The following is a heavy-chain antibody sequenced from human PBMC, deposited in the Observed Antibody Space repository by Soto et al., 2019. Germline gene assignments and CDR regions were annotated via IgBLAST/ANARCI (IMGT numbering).Heavy chain of an antibody. Sequence: PSETLSLTCSVSGGSISSGSYYWGWIRQTPGRGLEWIASMYHGGTTYSNPSLKSRVTISVDTSKNQFSLRLTSVTAPDAAVYYCAKRGVSAAATNWCDPRGQGTLVTVS. D-gene: IGHD6-13*01. CDR1: GGSISSGSYY. CDR3: AKRGVSAAATNWCDP. J-gene: IGHJ5*02. V-gene: IGHV4-39*01. CDR2: MYHGGTT.